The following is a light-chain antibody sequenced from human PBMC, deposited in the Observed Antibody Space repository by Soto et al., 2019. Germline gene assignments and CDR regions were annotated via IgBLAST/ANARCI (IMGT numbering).Light chain of an antibody. CDR1: SSNIGGNP. J-gene: IGLJ3*02. Sequence: QSVLTQPPSASGTPGQRVTISCSGSSSNIGGNPVNWYQQLPGTAPKLLIYNNNQRPSGVPDRFSGSKSGTSASLAISGLQSGDEADYYCAAWHDSLNGPVFGGGTKLTVL. CDR3: AAWHDSLNGPV. CDR2: NNN. V-gene: IGLV1-44*01.